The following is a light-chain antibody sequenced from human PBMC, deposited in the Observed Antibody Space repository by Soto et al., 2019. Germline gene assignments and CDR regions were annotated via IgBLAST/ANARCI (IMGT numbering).Light chain of an antibody. CDR1: SGSIASNY. CDR3: QSYDATNQV. V-gene: IGLV6-57*01. Sequence: NFMLTQPHSVSESPGKTVIISCTRSSGSIASNYVQWYQQRPGSSPTTGIYEDNQRPSGVPDRFSGSIDSSSNSASLTISGLETEDEADYYCQSYDATNQVFGGGTKLTVL. J-gene: IGLJ3*02. CDR2: EDN.